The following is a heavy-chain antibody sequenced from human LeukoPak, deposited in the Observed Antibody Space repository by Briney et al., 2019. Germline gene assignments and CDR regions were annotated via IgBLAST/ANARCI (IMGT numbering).Heavy chain of an antibody. CDR3: ARIVEMATRKWPYYYYYYMDV. D-gene: IGHD5-24*01. CDR2: INPNSGGT. J-gene: IGHJ6*03. Sequence: ASVKVSCKASGYTFTGYYMHWVRQAPGPGLEWMGWINPNSGGTNYAQKFQGRVTMTRDTSISTAYMELSRLRSDDTAVYYCARIVEMATRKWPYYYYYYMDVWGKGTTVTISS. V-gene: IGHV1-2*02. CDR1: GYTFTGYY.